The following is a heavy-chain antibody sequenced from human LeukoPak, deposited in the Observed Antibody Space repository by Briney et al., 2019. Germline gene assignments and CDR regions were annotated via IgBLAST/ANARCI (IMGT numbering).Heavy chain of an antibody. Sequence: ASVKVSCKASGGTFSSYAISWVRQAPGQGLEWMGGIIPIFGTANYAQKFQGRVTMTRNTSISTAYMELSSLRSEDTAVYYCARGIFYDILTGYYFDYWGQGTLVTVSS. J-gene: IGHJ4*02. D-gene: IGHD3-9*01. CDR1: GGTFSSYA. CDR3: ARGIFYDILTGYYFDY. V-gene: IGHV1-69*05. CDR2: IIPIFGTA.